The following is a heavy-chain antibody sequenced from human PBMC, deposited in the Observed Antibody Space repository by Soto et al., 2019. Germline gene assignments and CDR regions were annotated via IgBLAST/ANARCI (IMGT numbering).Heavy chain of an antibody. CDR3: ARAVSTHFDY. J-gene: IGHJ4*02. CDR1: GGSISSGGYY. Sequence: QVQLQESGPGLVKPSQTLSLTCTVSGGSISSGGYYWTWIRQHPGKGLEWVGSIDYSGTTYSSPSLKSRLTISVDTSKNQFSLQLNSVTAADTAVYYCARAVSTHFDYWGQGSLVNV. V-gene: IGHV4-31*03. D-gene: IGHD6-13*01. CDR2: IDYSGTT.